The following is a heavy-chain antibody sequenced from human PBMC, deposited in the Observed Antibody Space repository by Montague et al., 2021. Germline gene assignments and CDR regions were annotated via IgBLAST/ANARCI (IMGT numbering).Heavy chain of an antibody. V-gene: IGHV3-23*01. Sequence: SLRLSCATSGFTFSNYAMTWVRQAPGKGLEWVSSIKTGGSTYHADSVKGRFTISRDNFQNILYPQMNSLRAEDTALYYCAKDPNILTTVTTGWDCWGQGTLVTVSP. CDR2: IKTGGST. CDR3: AKDPNILTTVTTGWDC. D-gene: IGHD4-17*01. CDR1: GFTFSNYA. J-gene: IGHJ4*02.